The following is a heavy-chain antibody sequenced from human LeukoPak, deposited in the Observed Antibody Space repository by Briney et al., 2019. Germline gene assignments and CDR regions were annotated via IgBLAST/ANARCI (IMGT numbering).Heavy chain of an antibody. Sequence: PGESLRLSCAASGFTFSSYSMNWVRQAPGKGLEWVSSISSSSSYIYYADSVKGRFTISRDNAKNSLYLQMNSLRAEDTAVYYCARDGQLERRAFDIWGQGTMVTVSS. D-gene: IGHD1-1*01. CDR2: ISSSSSYI. CDR3: ARDGQLERRAFDI. CDR1: GFTFSSYS. J-gene: IGHJ3*02. V-gene: IGHV3-21*01.